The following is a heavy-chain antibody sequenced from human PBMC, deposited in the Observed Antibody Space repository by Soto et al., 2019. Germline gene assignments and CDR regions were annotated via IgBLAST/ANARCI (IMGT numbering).Heavy chain of an antibody. V-gene: IGHV4-4*02. CDR2: IYHSGST. CDR3: ARDSSSWTRDYYYGMDV. Sequence: PSETLSLTCAVSGGSISSSNWWSWVRQPPGKGLEWIGEIYHSGSTNYNPSLKSRVTISVDKSKNQFSLKLSSVTAADTAVYYCARDSSSWTRDYYYGMDVWGQGTRSPSP. D-gene: IGHD6-13*01. J-gene: IGHJ6*02. CDR1: GGSISSSNW.